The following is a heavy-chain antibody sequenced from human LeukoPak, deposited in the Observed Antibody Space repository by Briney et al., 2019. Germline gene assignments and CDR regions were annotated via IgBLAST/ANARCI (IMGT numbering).Heavy chain of an antibody. D-gene: IGHD3-22*01. CDR2: INTNTGNP. J-gene: IGHJ4*02. CDR3: ARGYYDSSGYYPKLQTDIDY. Sequence: GASVKVSCKASGYTFTSYAMNWVRQAPGQGLEWMGWINTNTGNPTYAQGFTGRFVFSLDTSVSTAYLQISSLKAEDTAVYYCARGYYDSSGYYPKLQTDIDYWGQGTLVTVSS. CDR1: GYTFTSYA. V-gene: IGHV7-4-1*02.